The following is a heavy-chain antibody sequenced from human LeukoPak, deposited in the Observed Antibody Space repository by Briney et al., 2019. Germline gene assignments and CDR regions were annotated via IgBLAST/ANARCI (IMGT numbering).Heavy chain of an antibody. Sequence: SETLSLTCTVSGGSISSYYWSWIRQPAGKGLEWIGRIYTSGSTNYNPSLKSRVTMAVDTSKNQFSLNLSSVTAADTAVYYCARGGEEYSSSSRYYCYMDVWGKGTTVTVSS. CDR2: IYTSGST. V-gene: IGHV4-4*07. CDR1: GGSISSYY. D-gene: IGHD6-6*01. J-gene: IGHJ6*03. CDR3: ARGGEEYSSSSRYYCYMDV.